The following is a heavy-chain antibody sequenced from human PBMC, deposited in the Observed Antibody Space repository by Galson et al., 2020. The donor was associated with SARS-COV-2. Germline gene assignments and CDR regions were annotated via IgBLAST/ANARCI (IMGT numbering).Heavy chain of an antibody. CDR1: GFTFSSYA. D-gene: IGHD3-3*01. Sequence: GESLKISCAASGFTFSSYAMSWVRQAPGKGLEWVSAISGSGGSTYYADSVKGRFTISRDNSKNTLYLQMNSLRAEDTAVYYCAKVVLRFLETFDYYYMDVWGKGTTVTVSS. CDR2: ISGSGGST. V-gene: IGHV3-23*01. CDR3: AKVVLRFLETFDYYYMDV. J-gene: IGHJ6*03.